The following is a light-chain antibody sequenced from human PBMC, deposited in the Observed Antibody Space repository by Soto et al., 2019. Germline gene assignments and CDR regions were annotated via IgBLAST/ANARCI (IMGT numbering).Light chain of an antibody. Sequence: QSALTQPASVSGSPGQSISISCTGTSTDVGGYNYVSWYQQHPGKAPKLMIYDVSYRPSGVSIRFSGSKSGNTASLVISGLQAEDEADYYCASYTSSSSVVFGEGTKLTVL. J-gene: IGLJ2*01. V-gene: IGLV2-14*01. CDR2: DVS. CDR1: STDVGGYNY. CDR3: ASYTSSSSVV.